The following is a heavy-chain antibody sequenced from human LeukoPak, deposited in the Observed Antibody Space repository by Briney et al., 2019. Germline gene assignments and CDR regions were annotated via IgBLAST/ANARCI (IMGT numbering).Heavy chain of an antibody. CDR2: IRSKAYGGTT. J-gene: IGHJ4*02. CDR3: TRSLQPLLWFGEGYETD. V-gene: IGHV3-49*04. Sequence: GGSLRLSCTASGFTFGDYAMSWVRQAPGKGLEWVGFIRSKAYGGTTEYAASVKGRFTISRDDSKSIAYLQMNSLKTEDTAVYYCTRSLQPLLWFGEGYETDWGQGTLVTVSS. D-gene: IGHD3-10*01. CDR1: GFTFGDYA.